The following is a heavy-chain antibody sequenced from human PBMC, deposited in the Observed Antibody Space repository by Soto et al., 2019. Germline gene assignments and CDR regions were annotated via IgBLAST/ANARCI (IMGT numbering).Heavy chain of an antibody. Sequence: PGESLKISCKGSGYSFTSYWIGWVRQMPGKGLEWMGIIYPGDSDTRYSPSFQGQVTISADKSISTAYLQWSSLKASDTTMYYCATGDYDILTGYYGPYDAFDIWGQGTMVTVSS. CDR1: GYSFTSYW. J-gene: IGHJ3*02. CDR3: ATGDYDILTGYYGPYDAFDI. D-gene: IGHD3-9*01. V-gene: IGHV5-51*01. CDR2: IYPGDSDT.